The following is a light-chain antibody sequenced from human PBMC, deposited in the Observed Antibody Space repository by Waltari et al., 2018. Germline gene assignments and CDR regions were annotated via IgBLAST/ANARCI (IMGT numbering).Light chain of an antibody. Sequence: SYDLTQPPSVSASPGQTASIACFGDKLGDKYVSWYQQTPGQSPVLVIYQDTKRPYVIPERFSASNYGDTATLTVSETQAVDEASYYCQTWDSNTVVFGGGTTLTVL. CDR1: KLGDKY. CDR3: QTWDSNTVV. V-gene: IGLV3-1*01. CDR2: QDT. J-gene: IGLJ2*01.